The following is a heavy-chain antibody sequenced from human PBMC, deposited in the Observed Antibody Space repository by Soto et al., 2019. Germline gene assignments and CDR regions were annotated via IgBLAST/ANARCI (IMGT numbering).Heavy chain of an antibody. CDR2: IYPGDSDT. J-gene: IGHJ4*02. D-gene: IGHD2-15*01. CDR1: GDSFTSYW. V-gene: IGHV5-51*01. CDR3: ARTYCSGGSCYSGIDY. Sequence: PGESLKISCKGSGDSFTSYWIGWVSQMPGKGLEWMGIIYPGDSDTRYSPSFQGQVTISADKSISTAYLQWSSLKASDTAMYYCARTYCSGGSCYSGIDYWGQGTLVTVSS.